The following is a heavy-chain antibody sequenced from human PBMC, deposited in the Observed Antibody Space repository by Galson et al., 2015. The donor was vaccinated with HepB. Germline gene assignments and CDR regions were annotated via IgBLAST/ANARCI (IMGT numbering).Heavy chain of an antibody. D-gene: IGHD5-24*01. V-gene: IGHV1-69*06. CDR2: IIPIFGTA. CDR3: ASSGVEMATIGDAFDI. J-gene: IGHJ3*02. CDR1: GGTFSSYA. Sequence: SVKASCKASGGTFSSYAISWVRQAPGQGLEWMGGIIPIFGTANYAQKFQGRVTITADKSTSTAYMELSSLRSEDTAVYYCASSGVEMATIGDAFDIWGQGTMVTVSS.